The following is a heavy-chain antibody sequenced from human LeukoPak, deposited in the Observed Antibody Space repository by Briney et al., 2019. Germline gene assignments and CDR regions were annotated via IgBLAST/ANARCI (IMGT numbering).Heavy chain of an antibody. V-gene: IGHV1-46*01. CDR1: AYGFTSYY. J-gene: IGHJ4*02. CDR2: INPSGGST. D-gene: IGHD3-3*01. Sequence: ASVKVSCKASAYGFTSYYMHWVRQAPGQGLEWMGIINPSGGSTSYAQKFQGRVTMTRDTSTSTVYMELSSLRSEDTAVYCCARFWSGYYRYWGQGTLVTVSS. CDR3: ARFWSGYYRY.